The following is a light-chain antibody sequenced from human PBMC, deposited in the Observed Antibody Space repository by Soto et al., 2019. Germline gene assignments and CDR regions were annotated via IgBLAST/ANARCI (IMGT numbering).Light chain of an antibody. CDR3: SSYTTSSTYVV. J-gene: IGLJ2*01. Sequence: QSALTQPASGSGAPGQSITISCTGTSSDVGGYNYVSWYQQHPGKAPKLMIYDVSNRPSGVSNRLSGSKSGNTASLTISGLQAEDEADYYCSSYTTSSTYVVFGRGTKLTVL. CDR1: SSDVGGYNY. V-gene: IGLV2-14*01. CDR2: DVS.